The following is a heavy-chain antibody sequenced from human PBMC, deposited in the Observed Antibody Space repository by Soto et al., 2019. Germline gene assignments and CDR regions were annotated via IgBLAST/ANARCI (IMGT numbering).Heavy chain of an antibody. CDR1: GFTFSSYA. CDR2: ISYDGSNK. CDR3: ARDPSYYDSSGKLDY. V-gene: IGHV3-30-3*01. J-gene: IGHJ4*02. Sequence: GGSLRLSCAASGFTFSSYAMHWVRQATGKGLEWVAVISYDGSNKYYADSVKGRFTISRDNSKNTLYLQMNSLRAEDTAVYYCARDPSYYDSSGKLDYWGQGTLVTVSS. D-gene: IGHD3-22*01.